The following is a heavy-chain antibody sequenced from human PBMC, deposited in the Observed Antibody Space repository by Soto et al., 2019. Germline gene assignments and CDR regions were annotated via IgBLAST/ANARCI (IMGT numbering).Heavy chain of an antibody. V-gene: IGHV4-34*01. CDR3: ARLQGRVRLQQRGGYYSYGMDV. CDR2: INHSGST. D-gene: IGHD4-4*01. Sequence: PSETLSLTCAVYGGSFSGYYWSWIRQPPGKGLEWIGEINHSGSTNYNPSLKSRVTISVDTSKNQFSLKLSSVTAADTAVYYCARLQGRVRLQQRGGYYSYGMDVWGQGTTVTVSS. CDR1: GGSFSGYY. J-gene: IGHJ6*02.